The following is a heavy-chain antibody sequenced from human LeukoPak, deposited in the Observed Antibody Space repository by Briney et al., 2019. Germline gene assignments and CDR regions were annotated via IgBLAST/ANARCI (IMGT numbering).Heavy chain of an antibody. D-gene: IGHD2-2*01. CDR2: ISAYNGNT. CDR3: ARKVLPYKLLRGNWFDP. J-gene: IGHJ5*02. Sequence: ASVKVSCKASGYTFTSYGISWVRQAPGQGLEWMGWISAYNGNTNYAQKLQGRLTMNTDTSTTTAYMELRSLRSDDTAVYYCARKVLPYKLLRGNWFDPWGQGTLVTVSS. V-gene: IGHV1-18*01. CDR1: GYTFTSYG.